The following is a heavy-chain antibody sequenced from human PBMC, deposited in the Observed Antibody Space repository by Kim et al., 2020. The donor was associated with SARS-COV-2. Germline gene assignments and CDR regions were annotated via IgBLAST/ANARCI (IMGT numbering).Heavy chain of an antibody. D-gene: IGHD3-10*01. CDR2: IKSKTDGGTT. Sequence: GGSLRLSCAASGFTFSNAWMSWVRQAPGKGLEWVGRIKSKTDGGTTDYAAPVKGRFTISRDDSKNTLYLQMNSLKTEDTAVYYCTTDRVVRGVHYYYYYYMDVWGKGTTVTVSS. V-gene: IGHV3-15*01. CDR3: TTDRVVRGVHYYYYYYMDV. J-gene: IGHJ6*03. CDR1: GFTFSNAW.